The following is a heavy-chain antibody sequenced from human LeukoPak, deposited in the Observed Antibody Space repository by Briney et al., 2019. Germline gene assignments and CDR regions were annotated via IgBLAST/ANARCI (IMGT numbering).Heavy chain of an antibody. Sequence: PGGSLRLSCAASGFTFTTYTLTWVRQAPGRGLQWVSSISSSGSFIYYGDSVKGRFTISRDNAKNSLYLQMNSLRDEDTAVYYCARDAHIVRGVNPLDYWGQGTLVTVSS. V-gene: IGHV3-21*01. CDR1: GFTFTTYT. D-gene: IGHD3-10*01. J-gene: IGHJ4*02. CDR3: ARDAHIVRGVNPLDY. CDR2: ISSSGSFI.